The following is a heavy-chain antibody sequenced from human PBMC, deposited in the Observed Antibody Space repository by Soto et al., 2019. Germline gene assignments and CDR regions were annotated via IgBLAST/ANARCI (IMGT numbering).Heavy chain of an antibody. J-gene: IGHJ4*02. V-gene: IGHV1-18*04. CDR3: AREPLFGYLDN. CDR2: ISGNNGNT. D-gene: IGHD2-2*03. Sequence: QVQLVQSGGEVKKPGAAVKVSCKTSGYTFTSYAITWVRQAPGQGLEWMGKISGNNGNTDYAEKFQGRVTMPTDTPTSTAYMELRSMRPDNTAVYFWAREPLFGYLDNWGQGTLVTVSS. CDR1: GYTFTSYA.